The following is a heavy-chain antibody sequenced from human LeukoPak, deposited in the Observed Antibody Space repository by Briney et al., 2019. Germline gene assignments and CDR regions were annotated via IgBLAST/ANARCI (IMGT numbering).Heavy chain of an antibody. D-gene: IGHD4-17*01. CDR3: ARASTLYGVYPDY. Sequence: SQTLSLTCTVSGGSISSGGYYWSWIRQPPGKGLEWIGYIYYSGSTYYNPSLKSRVTISVDTSKNQFFLKLSSVTAADTAVYYCARASTLYGVYPDYWGQRTLVTVSS. CDR2: IYYSGST. J-gene: IGHJ4*02. V-gene: IGHV4-30-4*08. CDR1: GGSISSGGYY.